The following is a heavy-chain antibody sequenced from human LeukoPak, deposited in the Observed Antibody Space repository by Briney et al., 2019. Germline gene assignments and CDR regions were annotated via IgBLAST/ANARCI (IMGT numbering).Heavy chain of an antibody. CDR2: ISAYDAKT. V-gene: IGHV1-18*01. D-gene: IGHD1-14*01. J-gene: IGHJ4*02. Sequence: ASVMVSCRASGYTFVRHGVNWVRQAPGQGLEWMGWISAYDAKTHYAERLQGRVTMTRDISASTVYMELRSLTSDDTAVYYCARDSRSPGPVFSDHWGQGTLVTVSS. CDR1: GYTFVRHG. CDR3: ARDSRSPGPVFSDH.